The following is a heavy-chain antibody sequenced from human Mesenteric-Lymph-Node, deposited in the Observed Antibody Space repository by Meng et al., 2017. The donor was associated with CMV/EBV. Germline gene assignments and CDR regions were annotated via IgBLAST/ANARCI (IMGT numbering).Heavy chain of an antibody. V-gene: IGHV3-48*03. CDR3: ARSHGGSADYGSVDYFDY. Sequence: GESLKISCAVSGFTFSSYEMNWVRQAPGKGLEWVSYISSSGSTIYYADSVKGRFTISRDNAKNSLYLQMNSLRAEDTAVYYCARSHGGSADYGSVDYFDYWGQGTLVTVSS. J-gene: IGHJ4*02. CDR1: GFTFSSYE. D-gene: IGHD3-10*01. CDR2: ISSSGSTI.